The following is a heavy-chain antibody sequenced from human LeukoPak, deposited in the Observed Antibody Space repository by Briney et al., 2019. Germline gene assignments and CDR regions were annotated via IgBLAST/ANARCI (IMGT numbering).Heavy chain of an antibody. D-gene: IGHD4-17*01. CDR2: INHSGST. V-gene: IGHV4-34*01. CDR3: ARRPYGDYGDHYYMDV. J-gene: IGHJ6*03. CDR1: GGSFSGYY. Sequence: SETLSLTCAVYGGSFSGYYWSWIRQPPGKGLEWIGEINHSGSTNYNPSLKSRVTISIDTSKNQFSLKLSSVTAADTAVYYCARRPYGDYGDHYYMDVWGKGTTVTISS.